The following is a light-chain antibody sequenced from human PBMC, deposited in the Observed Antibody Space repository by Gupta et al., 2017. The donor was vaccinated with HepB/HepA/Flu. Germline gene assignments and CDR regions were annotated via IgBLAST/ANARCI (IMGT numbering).Light chain of an antibody. Sequence: EIVLTQSPATLSLSPGERATLSCRASQIVSSYLAWYQQKPGQAPRLLIYDASNRATGIPARFSGSGSGTDFSLTISGLEPEDFAVYYCQQRSNWPPAFGQGTRLEIK. CDR3: QQRSNWPPA. V-gene: IGKV3-11*01. CDR1: QIVSSY. CDR2: DAS. J-gene: IGKJ5*01.